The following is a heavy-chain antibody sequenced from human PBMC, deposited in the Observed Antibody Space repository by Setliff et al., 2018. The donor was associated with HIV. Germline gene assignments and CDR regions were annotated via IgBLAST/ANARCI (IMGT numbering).Heavy chain of an antibody. CDR3: ARGGLIGSGGYYNVPLDF. CDR2: ISAYNGNT. D-gene: IGHD3-10*01. Sequence: ASVKVSCKASGYTFTSYGISWVRQAPGQGLEWIGWISAYNGNTNYAQTLQGRVTMTTDTSTSTAFMELRSLRSDDTAVYYCARGGLIGSGGYYNVPLDFWGQGTLVTVS. J-gene: IGHJ4*02. CDR1: GYTFTSYG. V-gene: IGHV1-18*01.